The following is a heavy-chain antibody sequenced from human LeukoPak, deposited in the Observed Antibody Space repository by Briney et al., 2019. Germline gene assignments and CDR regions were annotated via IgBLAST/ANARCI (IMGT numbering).Heavy chain of an antibody. CDR1: GYTFTGYY. CDR3: ARDVVGRGYCSGGTCFPDYCGMDV. D-gene: IGHD2-15*01. J-gene: IGHJ6*02. CDR2: INPNSGGT. Sequence: ASVKVSCKASGYTFTGYYMHWMRQAPGQGLEWMGWINPNSGGTNYAQKFQGWVTMTRDTSISTAYMELSRLRSDDTAVYYCARDVVGRGYCSGGTCFPDYCGMDVWGQGTTVTVSS. V-gene: IGHV1-2*04.